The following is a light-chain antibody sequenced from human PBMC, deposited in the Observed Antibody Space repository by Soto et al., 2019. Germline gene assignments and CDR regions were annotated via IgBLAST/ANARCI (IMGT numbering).Light chain of an antibody. CDR1: QSVSSSY. J-gene: IGKJ5*01. V-gene: IGKV3-20*01. CDR3: QQYGSSPNT. Sequence: EIVLTQSPGTLSLSPGEIATLSCRASQSVSSSYLAWYQQKPGQAPRLLIYGASSRATGIPDRFSGSGSGTDFTLTISRLEPVDFAVYYCQQYGSSPNTFGQGTRLEIK. CDR2: GAS.